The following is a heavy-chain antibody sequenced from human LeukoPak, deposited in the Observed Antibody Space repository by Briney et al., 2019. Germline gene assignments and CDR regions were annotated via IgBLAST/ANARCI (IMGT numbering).Heavy chain of an antibody. Sequence: PGGSLRLSCSASGFTFDDYAMHWVRQAPGKGLEWVSLISWDGGSTYYADSVKGRFTISRDNSKNSLYLQMNSLRAEDTALYYCAKDPHIPGDNWAPYYYYGMDVWGQGTTVTVSS. CDR2: ISWDGGST. D-gene: IGHD1-20*01. V-gene: IGHV3-43D*03. CDR1: GFTFDDYA. CDR3: AKDPHIPGDNWAPYYYYGMDV. J-gene: IGHJ6*02.